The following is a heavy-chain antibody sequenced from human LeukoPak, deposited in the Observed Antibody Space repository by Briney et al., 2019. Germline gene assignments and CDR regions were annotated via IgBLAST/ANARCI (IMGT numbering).Heavy chain of an antibody. CDR1: GYTFTSYY. CDR3: ARDNTAMVPYDAFDI. V-gene: IGHV1-46*01. Sequence: ASVKVSCKASGYTFTSYYMHWVRQAPGQGLEWMGLINPSGGSTSYAQKFQGRVTMTRDTSTSTVYMELSSLRSGDTAVYYCARDNTAMVPYDAFDIWGQGTMVTVSS. CDR2: INPSGGST. J-gene: IGHJ3*02. D-gene: IGHD5-18*01.